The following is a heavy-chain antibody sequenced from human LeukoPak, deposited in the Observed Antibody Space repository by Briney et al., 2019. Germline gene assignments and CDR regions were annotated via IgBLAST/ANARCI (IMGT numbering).Heavy chain of an antibody. CDR1: GFSFSTYS. J-gene: IGHJ4*02. CDR3: ARDKSSGWRNYFDY. V-gene: IGHV3-48*01. CDR2: ISGGGNNI. D-gene: IGHD6-19*01. Sequence: GGSLRLSCAASGFSFSTYSMNWVRQAPGKGLEWVSYISGGGNNIDYADSVKGRFTISRDNAKNSLYLQMNGLRAEDTAVYYCARDKSSGWRNYFDYWGQGTLVTVSS.